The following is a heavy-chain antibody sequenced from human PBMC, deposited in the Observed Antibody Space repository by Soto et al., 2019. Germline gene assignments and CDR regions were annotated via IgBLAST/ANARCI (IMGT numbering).Heavy chain of an antibody. CDR2: ISNSGGST. V-gene: IGHV3-23*01. Sequence: GGSLRLSCVASGFSFNNYAMSWVRQAPGKGLEWVSAISNSGGSTYYADSVKGRFSISRDNSKNTLYLQMNSLRDEDTALYYCAIRQQEVRYFGPWGQGTLVTVSS. CDR1: GFSFNNYA. D-gene: IGHD6-13*01. CDR3: AIRQQEVRYFGP. J-gene: IGHJ5*02.